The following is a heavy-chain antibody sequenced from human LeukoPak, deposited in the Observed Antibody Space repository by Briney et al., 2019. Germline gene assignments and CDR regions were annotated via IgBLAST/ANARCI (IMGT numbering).Heavy chain of an antibody. V-gene: IGHV3-30*03. CDR2: ISYDGNIK. CDR1: GFSFTSYN. J-gene: IGHJ4*02. Sequence: SGTSLRLSCAASGFSFTSYNFHWVRQAPGKGLKWLGFISYDGNIKYEDSVKGRFTISRDNSKNTLYLQMNSLRAEDTAMYYCGRDFVNDAKARCDSWGQGTLVTVSS. D-gene: IGHD4/OR15-4a*01. CDR3: GRDFVNDAKARCDS.